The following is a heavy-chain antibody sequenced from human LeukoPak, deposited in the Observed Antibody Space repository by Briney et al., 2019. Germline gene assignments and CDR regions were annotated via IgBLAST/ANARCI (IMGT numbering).Heavy chain of an antibody. V-gene: IGHV5-51*01. D-gene: IGHD3-3*01. J-gene: IGHJ5*02. CDR1: GYSFSSFW. CDR3: ARHGYYDFWSGQNWFDP. CDR2: IYPGDSVT. Sequence: GESLKISCKASGYSFSSFWIAWVRQMPGKGLEWMGIIYPGDSVTRYSPSFQGQVTILADKSITTAYLQWSSLKASDTAIYYCARHGYYDFWSGQNWFDPWGQGTLVTVSS.